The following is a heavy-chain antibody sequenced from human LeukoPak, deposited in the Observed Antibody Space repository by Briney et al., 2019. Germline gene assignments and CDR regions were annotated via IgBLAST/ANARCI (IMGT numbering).Heavy chain of an antibody. V-gene: IGHV1-69*05. CDR3: ASGSLGDGYGVGDYYQYMDV. Sequence: SVKVSCKASGGTFNSYAISWVRQAPGQGLEWMGGIMPLFGTANYAQEFQGRVTFTTDESASTAYMEVSRLRSEDTAVYYCASGSLGDGYGVGDYYQYMDVWGKGTTVTVSS. CDR2: IMPLFGTA. CDR1: GGTFNSYA. J-gene: IGHJ6*03. D-gene: IGHD5-24*01.